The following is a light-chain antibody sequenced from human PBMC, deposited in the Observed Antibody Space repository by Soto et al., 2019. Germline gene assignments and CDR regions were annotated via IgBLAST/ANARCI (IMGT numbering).Light chain of an antibody. J-gene: IGLJ2*01. CDR2: DVT. Sequence: QSALTQPPSASGSPGQSVTISCTGTSSDVGAYNHVSWSQQHPGKAPKLMIYDVTKRPSGVPDRFSCSKSGNTASLAVSGLQAEDEADYYCSSYVGSKTVIFGGATNLTVL. V-gene: IGLV2-8*01. CDR3: SSYVGSKTVI. CDR1: SSDVGAYNH.